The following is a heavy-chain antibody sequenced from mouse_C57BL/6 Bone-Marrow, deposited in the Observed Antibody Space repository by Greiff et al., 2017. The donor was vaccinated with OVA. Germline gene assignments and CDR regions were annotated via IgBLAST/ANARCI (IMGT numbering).Heavy chain of an antibody. CDR2: ISDGGSYT. V-gene: IGHV5-4*03. Sequence: EVKLMESGGGLVKPGGSLKLSCAASGFTLSSYAMSWVRQTPEKRLEWVATISDGGSYTYYPDNVKGRFTISRDNAKNNLYLQMSHLKSEDTAMYYCARVMVTTGGFDYWGQGTTLTVSS. J-gene: IGHJ2*01. CDR1: GFTLSSYA. CDR3: ARVMVTTGGFDY. D-gene: IGHD2-2*01.